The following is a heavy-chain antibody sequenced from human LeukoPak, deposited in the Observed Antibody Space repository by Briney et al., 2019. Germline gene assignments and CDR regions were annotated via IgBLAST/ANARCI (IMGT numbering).Heavy chain of an antibody. V-gene: IGHV3-74*01. Sequence: PGGSLRLSCAASGFTFSSYWMHWVRQAPGKGLVWVSRINSDGSSTSYADSVKGRFTISRDNAKNTLYLQMNSLRAEDTAVYYCARVQGDRIVVVPAVGNAFDIWGQGTMVTVSS. CDR2: INSDGSST. J-gene: IGHJ3*02. D-gene: IGHD2-2*01. CDR1: GFTFSSYW. CDR3: ARVQGDRIVVVPAVGNAFDI.